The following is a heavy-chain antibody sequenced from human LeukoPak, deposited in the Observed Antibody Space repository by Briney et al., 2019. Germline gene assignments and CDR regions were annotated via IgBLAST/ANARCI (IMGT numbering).Heavy chain of an antibody. J-gene: IGHJ4*02. CDR2: ISSSGSTI. CDR3: ARDGHSYGYDYFDY. CDR1: GFTFSSYG. V-gene: IGHV3-48*04. Sequence: GGSLRLSCAASGFTFSSYGMTWVRQAPGKGLEWVSYISSSGSTIYYADSVKGRFTISRDNAKNSLYLQMNSLRAEDTAVYYCARDGHSYGYDYFDYWGQGTLVTVSS. D-gene: IGHD5-18*01.